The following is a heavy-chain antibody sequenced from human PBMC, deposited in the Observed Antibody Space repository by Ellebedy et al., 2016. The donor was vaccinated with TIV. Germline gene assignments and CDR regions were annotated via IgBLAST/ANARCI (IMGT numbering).Heavy chain of an antibody. J-gene: IGHJ4*02. D-gene: IGHD3-10*02. V-gene: IGHV3-48*02. Sequence: GESLKISCAASGFTFSSYSMNWVRQAPGKGLEWVSHISLSSSTIYYTDSVKGRFTISRDNSKNSLSLQMNSLRDEDTAVYYCARGPLFGESTFDYWGQGTLVTVSS. CDR2: ISLSSSTI. CDR1: GFTFSSYS. CDR3: ARGPLFGESTFDY.